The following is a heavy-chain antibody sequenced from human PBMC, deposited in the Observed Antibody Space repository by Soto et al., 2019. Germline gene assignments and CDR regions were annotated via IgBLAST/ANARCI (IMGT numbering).Heavy chain of an antibody. Sequence: QAQLVESGGGVVQPGRSLRLSCAASGLPFSASGMHWVRQAPGKGLEWVAMIWSDGSKEYYADSVKGRFTITRDNSKNMICLHRDSLRSEDTAVYYCARDKGTTCLDTWGQGNMVTVSS. CDR2: IWSDGSKE. V-gene: IGHV3-33*01. J-gene: IGHJ5*02. CDR3: ARDKGTTCLDT. D-gene: IGHD1-26*01. CDR1: GLPFSASG.